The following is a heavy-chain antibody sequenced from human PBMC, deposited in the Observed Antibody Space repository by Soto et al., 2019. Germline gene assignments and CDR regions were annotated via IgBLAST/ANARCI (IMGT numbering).Heavy chain of an antibody. CDR2: IIPTFGTA. CDR3: ARAQSQVVDYDLGY. D-gene: IGHD3-22*01. CDR1: GDTFSSYA. Sequence: QVQLVQSGAEVKKPGSSVKVSCKASGDTFSSYAISWVRQAPGQGLEWMGGIIPTFGTANYAQKFQGRVTITADESTSTAYMELSSMRSEDTAVYYCARAQSQVVDYDLGYWGQGTLVTVSS. V-gene: IGHV1-69*01. J-gene: IGHJ4*02.